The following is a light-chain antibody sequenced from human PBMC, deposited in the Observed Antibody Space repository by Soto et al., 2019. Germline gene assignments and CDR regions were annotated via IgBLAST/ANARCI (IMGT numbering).Light chain of an antibody. CDR2: DTS. J-gene: IGLJ1*01. CDR1: TGAVTSGHF. V-gene: IGLV7-46*01. CDR3: LLFYSGAYV. Sequence: QAVVTQEPSLTVSPGGTVTLTCGSSTGAVTSGHFPYWFQQKPGQAPRTLISDTSDKHSWTPARFSGSLLGDKAALTLSGAQSEDEADYYCLLFYSGAYVFGTGTKLTVL.